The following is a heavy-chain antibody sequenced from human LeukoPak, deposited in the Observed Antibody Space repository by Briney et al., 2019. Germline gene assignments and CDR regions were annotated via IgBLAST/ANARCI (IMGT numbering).Heavy chain of an antibody. Sequence: SQTLSLTCAVSGGSISSGGYSWSWIRQPPGKGLEWIGYIYHSGSTYYSPSLKSRVTISVDRSKNQFSLKLRSVTAADTAVYYCASTSNPDAFDIWGQGTMVTVSS. D-gene: IGHD1-14*01. V-gene: IGHV4-30-2*01. J-gene: IGHJ3*02. CDR1: GGSISSGGYS. CDR2: IYHSGST. CDR3: ASTSNPDAFDI.